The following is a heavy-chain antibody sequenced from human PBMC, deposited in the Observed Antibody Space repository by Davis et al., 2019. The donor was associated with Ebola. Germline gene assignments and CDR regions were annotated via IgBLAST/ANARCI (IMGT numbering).Heavy chain of an antibody. V-gene: IGHV3-33*03. CDR2: IQNDGSKE. Sequence: GESLKISCVGSGFTFNENGIHWVRQAPGKGLEWVSGIQNDGSKEYYRDSVKGRFTISRDNAKNSLYLQMNSLRAEDTAVYYCATPFYWGQGTLVTVSS. J-gene: IGHJ4*02. CDR3: ATPFY. CDR1: GFTFNENG.